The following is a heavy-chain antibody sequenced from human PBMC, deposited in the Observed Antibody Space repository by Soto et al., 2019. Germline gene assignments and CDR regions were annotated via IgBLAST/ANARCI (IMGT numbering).Heavy chain of an antibody. D-gene: IGHD2-2*01. Sequence: SETLSLTCAVSGYSISSSNWWGWIRQPPGKGLEWIGYIYYSGSTYYNPSLKSRVTMSVDTSKNQFSLKLSSVTAVDTAVYYCARNAARYCSSTSCYGDYGMDVWGQGTTVTVSS. V-gene: IGHV4-28*01. CDR1: GYSISSSNW. CDR2: IYYSGST. J-gene: IGHJ6*02. CDR3: ARNAARYCSSTSCYGDYGMDV.